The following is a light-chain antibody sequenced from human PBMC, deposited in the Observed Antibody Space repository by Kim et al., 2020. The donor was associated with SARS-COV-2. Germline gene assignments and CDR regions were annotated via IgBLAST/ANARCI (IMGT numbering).Light chain of an antibody. CDR3: NSRDSSGNHLGV. J-gene: IGLJ3*02. CDR1: SLRSYY. CDR2: GKN. V-gene: IGLV3-19*01. Sequence: GRTVRITCQGDSLRSYYASWYQQKPGQAPVLVIYGKNNRPSGIPDRFSGSSSGNTASLTITGAQAEDEADYYCNSRDSSGNHLGVFGGGTQLTVL.